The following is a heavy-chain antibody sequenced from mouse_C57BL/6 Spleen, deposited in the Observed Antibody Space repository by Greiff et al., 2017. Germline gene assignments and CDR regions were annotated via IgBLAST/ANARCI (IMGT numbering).Heavy chain of an antibody. CDR1: GFTFSSYA. Sequence: EVMLVESGGGLVKPGGSLKLSCAASGFTFSSYAMSWVRQTPEKRLEWVATISDGGSYTYYPDNVKGRFTISRVNAKNNLYLQMSHLKSEDTAMYYCARAGIYYDYDGAWFAYWGQGTLVTVSA. V-gene: IGHV5-4*03. CDR3: ARAGIYYDYDGAWFAY. CDR2: ISDGGSYT. D-gene: IGHD2-4*01. J-gene: IGHJ3*01.